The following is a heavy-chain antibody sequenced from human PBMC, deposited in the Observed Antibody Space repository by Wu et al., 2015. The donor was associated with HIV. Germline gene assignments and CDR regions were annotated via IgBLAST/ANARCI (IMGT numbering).Heavy chain of an antibody. V-gene: IGHV1-18*01. CDR2: ISVYNGNT. Sequence: QVQLVQSGAEVKKPGASVKVSCKASGYTFTSYGISWVRQAPGQGLEWMGWISVYNGNTNYAQKLQGRVTMTTDTSTSTAYMELRSLRSDDTAVYYCVRHSNAWYPRDAFDVWAKGQRSPSLQ. J-gene: IGHJ3*01. CDR1: GYTFTSYG. CDR3: VRHSNAWYPRDAFDV. D-gene: IGHD6-13*01.